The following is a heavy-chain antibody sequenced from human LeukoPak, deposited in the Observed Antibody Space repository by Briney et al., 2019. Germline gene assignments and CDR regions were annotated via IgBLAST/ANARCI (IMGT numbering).Heavy chain of an antibody. D-gene: IGHD6-13*01. V-gene: IGHV4-34*01. CDR2: INHSGST. CDR3: ASPANGGIAAAGGMGELDY. J-gene: IGHJ4*02. Sequence: SETLSLTCAVYGGSFSGYYWSWIRQPPGKGLEWIGEINHSGSTNYNPSLKSRVTISVDTSKNQFSLKLSSVTAADTAVYYCASPANGGIAAAGGMGELDYWGQGTLVTVSS. CDR1: GGSFSGYY.